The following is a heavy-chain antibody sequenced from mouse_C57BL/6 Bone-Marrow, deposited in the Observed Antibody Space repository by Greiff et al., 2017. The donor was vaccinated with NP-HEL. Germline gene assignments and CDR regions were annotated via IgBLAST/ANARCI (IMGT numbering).Heavy chain of an antibody. V-gene: IGHV1-39*01. CDR2: INPNYGTT. D-gene: IGHD1-1*01. Sequence: EVQLQQSGPELVKPGASVKISCKASGYSFNDYNMNWVKQSNGKSLAWIGVINPNYGTTSYNQKFKGKATLTVEQSSSTADRQLNSLTSEDAAVYYCARSTNRNYDAYWGQGTLVTVSA. CDR1: GYSFNDYN. CDR3: ARSTNRNYDAY. J-gene: IGHJ3*01.